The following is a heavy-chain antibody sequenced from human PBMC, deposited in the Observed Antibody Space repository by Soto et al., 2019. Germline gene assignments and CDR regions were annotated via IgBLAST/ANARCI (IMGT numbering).Heavy chain of an antibody. V-gene: IGHV4-4*02. CDR3: ARDSRTGCSSTDCYMS. CDR2: IYHSGNT. Sequence: SESISISWARSGEAIISRSCRSELRQSPGKGLQWIGEIYHSGNTRNNPSLKSRVTMSVDKSNNQFSLNLMSVTAADTATYYCARDSRTGCSSTDCYMSWGRGILVTVS. J-gene: IGHJ5*02. D-gene: IGHD2-2*01. CDR1: GEAIISRSC.